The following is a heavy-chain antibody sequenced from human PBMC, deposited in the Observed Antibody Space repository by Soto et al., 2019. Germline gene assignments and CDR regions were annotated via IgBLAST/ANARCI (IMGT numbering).Heavy chain of an antibody. CDR1: GFIVSSNY. V-gene: IGHV3-53*02. CDR2: IYSGGST. D-gene: IGHD6-13*01. Sequence: EVQLVETGGGLIQPGGSLRLSCAASGFIVSSNYMSWVRQAPGKGLEWVSIIYSGGSTFYADSVEGRFTISRDNSKNTLYLQMNSLRAEDTAVYYCAAAGNSYFDYWGQGPLVTVSS. CDR3: AAAGNSYFDY. J-gene: IGHJ4*02.